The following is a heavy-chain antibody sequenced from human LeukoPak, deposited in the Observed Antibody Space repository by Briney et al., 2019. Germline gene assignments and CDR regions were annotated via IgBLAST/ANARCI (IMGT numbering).Heavy chain of an antibody. CDR3: ARAHSRGWYTGGFDP. CDR2: ISYDGSNK. CDR1: GFTFSSYG. Sequence: GGSLRLSCAASGFTFSSYGMHWVRQAPGKGLEWVAVISYDGSNKYYADSVKGRFTISRDNSKNTLYLQMNSLRAEDTAVYYCARAHSRGWYTGGFDPWGQGTLVTVSS. D-gene: IGHD6-19*01. J-gene: IGHJ5*02. V-gene: IGHV3-30*03.